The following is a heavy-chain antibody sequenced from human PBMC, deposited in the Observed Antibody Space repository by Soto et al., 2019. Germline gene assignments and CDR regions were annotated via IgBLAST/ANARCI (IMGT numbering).Heavy chain of an antibody. V-gene: IGHV5-51*01. Sequence: GESLTISCKGSGYSFTSYWIGWVRQMPGKGLEWMGIIYPGDSDTRYSPSFQGQVTISADKSISTAYLQWSSLKASDTAMYYCARVISGYGNYYYYMDVWGKGTTVTVSS. CDR1: GYSFTSYW. CDR2: IYPGDSDT. D-gene: IGHD5-12*01. CDR3: ARVISGYGNYYYYMDV. J-gene: IGHJ6*03.